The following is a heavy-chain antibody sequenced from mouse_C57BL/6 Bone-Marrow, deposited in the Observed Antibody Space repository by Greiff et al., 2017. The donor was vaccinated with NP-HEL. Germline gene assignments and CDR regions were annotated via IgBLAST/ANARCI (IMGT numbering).Heavy chain of an antibody. CDR1: GYSLTGYY. V-gene: IGHV1-42*01. D-gene: IGHD1-1*01. J-gene: IGHJ2*01. CDR3: ARFITTVVDYFDY. CDR2: INPSTGGT. Sequence: VQLQQSGPELVKPGASVKISCKASGYSLTGYYMNWVKQSPEKSLEWIGEINPSTGGTTYNQKFKAKATLTVDKSSSTAYMQLKSLTSEDSAVYYCARFITTVVDYFDYWGQGTTLTVSS.